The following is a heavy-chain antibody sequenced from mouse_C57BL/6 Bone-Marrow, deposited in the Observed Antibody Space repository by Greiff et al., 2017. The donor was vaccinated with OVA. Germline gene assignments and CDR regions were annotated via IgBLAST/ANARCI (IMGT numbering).Heavy chain of an antibody. CDR1: GYAFSSSW. J-gene: IGHJ2*01. D-gene: IGHD2-3*01. V-gene: IGHV1-82*01. Sequence: QVQLQQSGPELVKPGASVKISCTASGYAFSSSWMNWVKQRPGKGLEWIGRIYPGDGDTNYNGKFKGKATLTADKSSSTAYMQLSSLTSEDSAVYFCARKMVTFDYWGQGTTLTVSS. CDR2: IYPGDGDT. CDR3: ARKMVTFDY.